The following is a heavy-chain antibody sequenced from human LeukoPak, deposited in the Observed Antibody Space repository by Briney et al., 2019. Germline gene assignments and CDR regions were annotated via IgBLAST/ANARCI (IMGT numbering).Heavy chain of an antibody. Sequence: GESLKISCKGSGYRFTSYWIGWVRQMPGKGLEWMGIIYPGDSDTKYSPSFQGQVTFSADKSISTAYLQWSSLKASDTAMYYCARPGQTYYYDSSGYYYSYYFDYWGQGTLVTVSS. J-gene: IGHJ4*02. CDR3: ARPGQTYYYDSSGYYYSYYFDY. CDR2: IYPGDSDT. D-gene: IGHD3-22*01. V-gene: IGHV5-51*01. CDR1: GYRFTSYW.